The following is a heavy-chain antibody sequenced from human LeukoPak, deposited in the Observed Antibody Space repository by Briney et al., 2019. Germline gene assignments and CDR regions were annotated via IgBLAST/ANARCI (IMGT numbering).Heavy chain of an antibody. D-gene: IGHD4-11*01. CDR1: GFAFSDYS. J-gene: IGHJ3*01. CDR3: ARESDYDNYFGAFDV. CDR2: ISGSGGST. V-gene: IGHV3-23*01. Sequence: GGSLRLSCAASGFAFSDYSMNWVRQAPGKGLEWVSAISGSGGSTYYADSVKGRFTISRDNSKNTVYLQMNSLRPEDTAVYYCARESDYDNYFGAFDVWGQGTMVTVSS.